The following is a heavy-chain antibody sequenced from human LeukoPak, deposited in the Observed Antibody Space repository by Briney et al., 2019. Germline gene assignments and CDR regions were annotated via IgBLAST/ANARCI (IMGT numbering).Heavy chain of an antibody. J-gene: IGHJ4*02. D-gene: IGHD2-2*02. CDR3: AKGYCSSTSCYSGLDY. V-gene: IGHV3-30*02. CDR1: GFTFSNYG. CDR2: IRYDGSNT. Sequence: GGSLRLSCAAPGFTFSNYGMHWVRQAPGKGLEWVAFIRYDGSNTYYTDSVKGRFTISRDNSKNTLYLQMNSLRGEDTAVYYCAKGYCSSTSCYSGLDYWGQGTLVTVSS.